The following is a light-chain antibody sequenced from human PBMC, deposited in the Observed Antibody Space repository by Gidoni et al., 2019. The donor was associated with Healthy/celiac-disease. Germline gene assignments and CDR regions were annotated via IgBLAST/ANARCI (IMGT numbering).Light chain of an antibody. V-gene: IGKV1-5*03. J-gene: IGKJ1*01. CDR3: QQYNSLWT. CDR2: KAS. CDR1: QSISSW. Sequence: DIPMARSPSTLSGSVGDRVTLTCRASQSISSWLAWYQQKPGKAPKLLIYKASSLESGVPSSFSGSGSGTEFTLTISSLQPDDFVKYYCQQYNSLWTFGQGTKVEIK.